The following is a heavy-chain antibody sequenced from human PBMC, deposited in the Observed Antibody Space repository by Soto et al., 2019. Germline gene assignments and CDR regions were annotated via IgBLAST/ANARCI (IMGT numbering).Heavy chain of an antibody. V-gene: IGHV3-30*18. CDR3: AKVIPDYIWGSYPMDV. D-gene: IGHD3-16*02. CDR1: GFTFSSYG. Sequence: GGSLRLSCAASGFTFSSYGMHWVRQAPGKGLEWVAVISYDGSNKYYADSVKGRFTISRDNSKNTLYLQMNSLRAEDTAVYYCAKVIPDYIWGSYPMDVWGKGTTVTVSS. J-gene: IGHJ6*03. CDR2: ISYDGSNK.